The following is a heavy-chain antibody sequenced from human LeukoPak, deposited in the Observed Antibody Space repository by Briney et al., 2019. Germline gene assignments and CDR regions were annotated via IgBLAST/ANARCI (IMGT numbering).Heavy chain of an antibody. Sequence: GESLKIYCKGSGYNFTIRWIGWVRQMPGKGLEWMGIIYPGDSDTRYNPSFQGQITISADKSISTAYVQWSSLKASDTAMYYCARSHDYSNYVAFWGQGTLVTVSS. CDR2: IYPGDSDT. CDR1: GYNFTIRW. V-gene: IGHV5-51*01. D-gene: IGHD4-11*01. J-gene: IGHJ4*02. CDR3: ARSHDYSNYVAF.